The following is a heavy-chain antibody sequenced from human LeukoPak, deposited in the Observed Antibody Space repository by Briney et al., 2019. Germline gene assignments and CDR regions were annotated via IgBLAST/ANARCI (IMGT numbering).Heavy chain of an antibody. V-gene: IGHV3-21*01. CDR2: ISSSSSYT. CDR1: GFTFSSYS. Sequence: GGSLRLSCAASGFTFSSYSMNWVRQAPGKGLEWVSSISSSSSYTYYADSVKGRFTISRDNAKNSLYLQMNSLRAEDTAVYYCARDLRLRFLEWPSNWFDPWGQGTLVTVSS. J-gene: IGHJ5*02. CDR3: ARDLRLRFLEWPSNWFDP. D-gene: IGHD3-3*01.